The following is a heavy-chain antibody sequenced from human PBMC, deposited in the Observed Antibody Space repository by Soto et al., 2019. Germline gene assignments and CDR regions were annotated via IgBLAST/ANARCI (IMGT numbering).Heavy chain of an antibody. D-gene: IGHD3-9*01. V-gene: IGHV3-15*07. CDR2: IKSKTDGGTT. CDR3: TTDLGQRDIPFMDV. Sequence: GGSLRLSCAASGFTFSNAWMNWVRQAPGKGLEWVGRIKSKTDGGTTDYAAPVKGRFTISRDDSKNTLYLQMNSLKTEDTAVYYCTTDLGQRDIPFMDVWGQGTTVTVSS. CDR1: GFTFSNAW. J-gene: IGHJ6*02.